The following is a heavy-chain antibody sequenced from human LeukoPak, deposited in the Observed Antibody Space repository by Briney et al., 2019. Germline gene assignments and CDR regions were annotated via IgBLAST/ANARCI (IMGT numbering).Heavy chain of an antibody. CDR2: ISDSGGRT. CDR1: GFIFSNYA. V-gene: IGHV3-23*01. J-gene: IGHJ4*02. Sequence: GGSLRLSCAASGFIFSNYAMSWVRQAPGKGLEWVSGISDSGGRTYYADSMKGRITISRDNSKNTLYLQMNSLRVEDMAIYYWAKGHSNNWKVVGDWGQGTLVTVSS. CDR3: AKGHSNNWKVVGD. D-gene: IGHD1-1*01.